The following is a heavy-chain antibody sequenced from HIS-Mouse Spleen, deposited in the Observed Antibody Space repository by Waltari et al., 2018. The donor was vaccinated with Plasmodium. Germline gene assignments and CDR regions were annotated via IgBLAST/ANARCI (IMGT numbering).Heavy chain of an antibody. Sequence: EVQLVESGGGWIQPGGSLRLSCESSGFTVRRNYMSGVRQAPGKGLDWVSVIYSGGSTYYADSVKGRFTISRDNSKNTLYLQMNSLRAEDTAVYYCARGMKSSSSAFDIWGQGTMVTVSS. CDR2: IYSGGST. D-gene: IGHD6-6*01. V-gene: IGHV3-53*01. J-gene: IGHJ3*02. CDR1: GFTVRRNY. CDR3: ARGMKSSSSAFDI.